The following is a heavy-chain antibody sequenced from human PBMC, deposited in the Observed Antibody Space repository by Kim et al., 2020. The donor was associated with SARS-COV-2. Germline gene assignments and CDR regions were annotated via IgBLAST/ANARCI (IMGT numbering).Heavy chain of an antibody. CDR1: GFTFSSYG. CDR2: IWYDGSNK. V-gene: IGHV3-33*01. CDR3: ARDPNWNDAGFDY. D-gene: IGHD1-1*01. J-gene: IGHJ4*02. Sequence: GGSLRLSCAASGFTFSSYGMHWVRQAPGKGLEWVAVIWYDGSNKYYADSVKGRFTISRDNSKNTLYLQMNSLRAEDTAVYYCARDPNWNDAGFDYWGQGTLVTVSS.